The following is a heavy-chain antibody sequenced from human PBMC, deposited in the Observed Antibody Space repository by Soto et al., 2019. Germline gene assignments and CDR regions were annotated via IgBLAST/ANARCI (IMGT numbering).Heavy chain of an antibody. Sequence: GGSLRLSCAASGFTFSSYAMSWVRQAPGKGLEWVSAISGSGGSTYYADSVKGWFTISRDNSKNTLYLQMNSLRAEDTAVYYCANGLLWFGELSFDYWGQGTLVTVSS. V-gene: IGHV3-23*01. CDR2: ISGSGGST. CDR1: GFTFSSYA. D-gene: IGHD3-10*01. CDR3: ANGLLWFGELSFDY. J-gene: IGHJ4*02.